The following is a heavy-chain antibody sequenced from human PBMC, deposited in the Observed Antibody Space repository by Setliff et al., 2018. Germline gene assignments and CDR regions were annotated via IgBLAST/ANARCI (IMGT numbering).Heavy chain of an antibody. CDR1: GSSLTTSGTA. V-gene: IGHV2-5*01. Sequence: SGPTLVNPTQTLTLTCTLSGSSLTTSGTAVGWIRQPPGKALEWLALIYWNDDPRYSPSLRNRLTISQDTSTNRVVLALANMDPMDTASYYCAHKPAGYCSATDCSYYFGSWGQGIPVTVSS. D-gene: IGHD2-2*01. CDR3: AHKPAGYCSATDCSYYFGS. CDR2: IYWNDDP. J-gene: IGHJ4*02.